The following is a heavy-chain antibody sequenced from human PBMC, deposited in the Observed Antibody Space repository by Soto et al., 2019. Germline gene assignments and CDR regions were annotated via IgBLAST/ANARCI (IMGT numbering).Heavy chain of an antibody. Sequence: SEMLCLTWSVAGGSISGHGGSRIRQPTGKGLEWIGYIYYSGSTNYNPSLKSRVTISVDTSKNQFSLKLSSVTAADTAVYYCARGVYDFWSGYSGGMDVWGQGTTVTVSS. CDR2: IYYSGST. CDR1: GGSISGHG. CDR3: ARGVYDFWSGYSGGMDV. D-gene: IGHD3-3*01. V-gene: IGHV4-59*11. J-gene: IGHJ6*02.